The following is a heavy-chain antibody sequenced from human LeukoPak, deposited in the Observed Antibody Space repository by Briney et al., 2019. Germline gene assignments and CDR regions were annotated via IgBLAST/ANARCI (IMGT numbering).Heavy chain of an antibody. CDR2: ISSSGSYI. Sequence: PGGSLRLSCAASGFTFSSYSMNWVCQAPGKGLEWVSSISSSGSYIYYADSVKGRFTISRDNAKNSLYLQMNSLRAEDTAVYYCAKDRRLITIFGVVITRYYYYYGMDVWGQGTTVTVSS. D-gene: IGHD3-3*01. J-gene: IGHJ6*02. CDR1: GFTFSSYS. V-gene: IGHV3-21*01. CDR3: AKDRRLITIFGVVITRYYYYYGMDV.